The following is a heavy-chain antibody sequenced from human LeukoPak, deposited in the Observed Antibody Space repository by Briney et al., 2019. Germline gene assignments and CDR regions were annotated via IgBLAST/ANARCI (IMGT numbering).Heavy chain of an antibody. Sequence: ASVKVSCKASGYTFTGISWVRQAPGRGLEWTGWISTYNGNTNYAQKLQGRVTMTRDTSTSTAYMELRSLRSDDTAVYYCAVYYYDSSGLDYWGQGTSVTVSS. D-gene: IGHD3-22*01. CDR2: ISTYNGNT. J-gene: IGHJ4*02. V-gene: IGHV1-18*01. CDR3: AVYYYDSSGLDY. CDR1: GYTFTG.